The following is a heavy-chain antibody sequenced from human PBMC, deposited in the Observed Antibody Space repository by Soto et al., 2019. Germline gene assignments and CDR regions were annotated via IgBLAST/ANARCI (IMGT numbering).Heavy chain of an antibody. D-gene: IGHD3-10*01. V-gene: IGHV3-33*06. CDR3: AKTRGRGVKYYFDY. CDR1: GFPYSGYG. Sequence: PGGCLRLSCAASGFPYSGYGMPWVRQAPGKGLEWVSVICGGGSNKYYADSVKGRFTISRDNSKNTLYLQMNSLRAEDTAVYYCAKTRGRGVKYYFDYWGQGTLVTVSS. J-gene: IGHJ4*02. CDR2: ICGGGSNK.